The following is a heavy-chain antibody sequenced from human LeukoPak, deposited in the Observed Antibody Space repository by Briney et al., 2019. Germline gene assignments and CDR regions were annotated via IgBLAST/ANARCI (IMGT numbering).Heavy chain of an antibody. J-gene: IGHJ6*02. CDR1: GGSFSGYY. CDR2: ISHSGST. Sequence: SETLSLTCAVYGGSFSGYYWSWIRQPPGKGLEWIGEISHSGSTNYNPSLKSRVTISVDTSKNQFSLKLSSVTAADTAVYYCARGQRFYYYYGMDVWGQGTTVTVSS. V-gene: IGHV4-34*01. CDR3: ARGQRFYYYYGMDV.